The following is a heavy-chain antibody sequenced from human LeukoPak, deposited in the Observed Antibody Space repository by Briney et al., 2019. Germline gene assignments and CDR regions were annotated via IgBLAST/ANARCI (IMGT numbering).Heavy chain of an antibody. V-gene: IGHV3-21*01. J-gene: IGHJ4*02. CDR3: ARGPSYYYDSSGFYYFDY. CDR2: ISSGNSYI. Sequence: GGSLRLSCAASGFTFSSYSMNWVRQAPGKGLEWVSSISSGNSYISYADSVKGRFTISRDNAANSLYLQMNSLRAEDTAVYYCARGPSYYYDSSGFYYFDYRGQGTLVTVSS. D-gene: IGHD3-22*01. CDR1: GFTFSSYS.